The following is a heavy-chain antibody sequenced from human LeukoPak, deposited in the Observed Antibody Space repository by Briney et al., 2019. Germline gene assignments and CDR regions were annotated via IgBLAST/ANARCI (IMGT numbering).Heavy chain of an antibody. V-gene: IGHV1-8*03. J-gene: IGHJ6*03. CDR2: MNPNSGNT. CDR3: ARRAVGNSYYYSMDV. D-gene: IGHD6-19*01. Sequence: ASVKVSCKASGDTFISYDIKRVRQVTGEGIEWMEWMNPNSGNTGYAQKFQGRVTITRNTSISTAFMELSSLRSEDTAVYYCARRAVGNSYYYSMDVWGKGTTVTVSS. CDR1: GDTFISYD.